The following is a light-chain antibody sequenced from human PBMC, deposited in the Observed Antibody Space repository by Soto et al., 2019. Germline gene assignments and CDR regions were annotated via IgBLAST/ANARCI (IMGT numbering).Light chain of an antibody. CDR3: SSYAASSAVV. J-gene: IGLJ2*01. CDR2: DVS. CDR1: SSDIGTYNF. Sequence: QSVLTQPASVSGSPGQSITISCTGTSSDIGTYNFVSWYQQHPGKAPQLLIYDVSFRPSGVSDRFSGSKSGSTASLTISGLQSKDEANHFCSSYAASSAVVFGGGTKVTVL. V-gene: IGLV2-14*03.